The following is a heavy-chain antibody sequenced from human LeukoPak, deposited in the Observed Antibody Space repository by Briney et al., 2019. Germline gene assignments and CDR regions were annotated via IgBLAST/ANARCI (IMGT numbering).Heavy chain of an antibody. V-gene: IGHV3-7*01. J-gene: IGHJ4*02. CDR2: IKQDGSGT. D-gene: IGHD6-19*01. Sequence: GGSLRLSCAASRFTLSNYWMSWVRQAPGKGLEWVANIKQDGSGTYYVDSVKGRFTISRDNAKNSLSLQMSSLRAEDTAVYYCARQRGSGCLDYWGQGTLVTVSS. CDR1: RFTLSNYW. CDR3: ARQRGSGCLDY.